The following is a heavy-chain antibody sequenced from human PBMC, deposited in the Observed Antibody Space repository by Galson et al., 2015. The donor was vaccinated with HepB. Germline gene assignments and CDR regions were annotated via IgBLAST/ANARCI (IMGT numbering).Heavy chain of an antibody. CDR1: GYTFTSYG. J-gene: IGHJ3*02. CDR3: ARVRENYYDSSGSSVDAFDI. D-gene: IGHD3-22*01. Sequence: SVKVSCKASGYTFTSYGISWVRQAPGQGLEWMGWISAYSGNTNYAQKLQGRATMTTDTSTSTAYMELRSLRSDDTAVYYCARVRENYYDSSGSSVDAFDIWGQGTMVTVSS. V-gene: IGHV1-18*01. CDR2: ISAYSGNT.